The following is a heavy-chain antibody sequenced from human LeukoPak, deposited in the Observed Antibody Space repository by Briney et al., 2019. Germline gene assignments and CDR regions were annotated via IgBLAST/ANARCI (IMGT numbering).Heavy chain of an antibody. V-gene: IGHV1-46*01. CDR3: AGIPVYYDSSGYYSDY. CDR2: INPSGGST. J-gene: IGHJ4*02. D-gene: IGHD3-22*01. CDR1: GYTFTSYF. Sequence: ASVKVSCKASGYTFTSYFMHWVRQAPGQGLEWMGIINPSGGSTSYAQKFQGRVTMTRDTSTSTVYMELSSLRSEDTAVYYCAGIPVYYDSSGYYSDYWGQGTLVTVSS.